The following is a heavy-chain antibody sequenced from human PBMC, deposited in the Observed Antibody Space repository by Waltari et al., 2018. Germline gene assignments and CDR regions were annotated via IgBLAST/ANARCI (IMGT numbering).Heavy chain of an antibody. Sequence: EGQLLESGGGLVQTGGSLRLYGADSGFRCSISPMTWVRQAPGKGLEWVSTITADGRSRNYADSVKGRFTISRDNSKNILDLQMNTLRAEDTAVYFCAKADFGNPYWFFDLWGRGTLLTVSS. V-gene: IGHV3-23*01. CDR1: GFRCSISP. D-gene: IGHD3-10*01. J-gene: IGHJ2*01. CDR2: ITADGRSR. CDR3: AKADFGNPYWFFDL.